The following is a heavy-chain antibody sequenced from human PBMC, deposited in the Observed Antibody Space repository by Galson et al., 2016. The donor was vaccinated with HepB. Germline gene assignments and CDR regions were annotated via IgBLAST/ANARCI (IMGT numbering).Heavy chain of an antibody. CDR2: ISSNGGST. V-gene: IGHV3-64D*06. Sequence: SLRLSCAASGFTFSSYAMHWVRQAPGKGLQYVSAISSNGGSTYYAGSVKGRFTISRDNSKNTLYLQMSGLRTEDTAVYYCVRWATTVTLVVNWGQVTLVTVSS. CDR1: GFTFSSYA. D-gene: IGHD1-1*01. CDR3: VRWATTVTLVVN. J-gene: IGHJ4*02.